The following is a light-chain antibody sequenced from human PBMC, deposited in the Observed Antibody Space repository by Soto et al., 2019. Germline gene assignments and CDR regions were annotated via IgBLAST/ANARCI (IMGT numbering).Light chain of an antibody. CDR3: MQALRTPFT. CDR1: QSLLDSNGYNY. J-gene: IGKJ5*01. Sequence: DTVMTQSPFSLPVTPGEPASISCRSGQSLLDSNGYNYLDWYLQKPGQSPQLLIYMGSNRASGVPDRFSGSGSGSDFTLKISRVEAEDVGVYYCMQALRTPFTFGQGTRLEIK. CDR2: MGS. V-gene: IGKV2-28*01.